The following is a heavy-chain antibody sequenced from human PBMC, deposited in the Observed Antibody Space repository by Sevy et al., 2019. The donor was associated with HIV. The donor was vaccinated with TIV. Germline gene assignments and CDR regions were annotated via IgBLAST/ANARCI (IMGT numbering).Heavy chain of an antibody. Sequence: GGCLRLSCAASGFTFSSYAMHCVRQAPGKGLEWVAVISYDGSNKYYADSVKGRFTISRDNSKNTLYLQMNSLRPEDTAVYYCARWQMERRGFDYWGQGTTVTVSS. CDR1: GFTFSSYA. J-gene: IGHJ4*02. V-gene: IGHV3-30-3*01. CDR2: ISYDGSNK. CDR3: ARWQMERRGFDY. D-gene: IGHD1-1*01.